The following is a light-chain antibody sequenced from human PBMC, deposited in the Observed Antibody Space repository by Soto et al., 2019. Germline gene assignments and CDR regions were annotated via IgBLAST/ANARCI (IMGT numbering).Light chain of an antibody. CDR1: QSLLQSNGYNY. CDR2: LGS. J-gene: IGKJ1*01. Sequence: DIGVSQSPLCLPVTAGEPASISCRSSQSLLQSNGYNYVDWYLQKPGQSPQLLIYLGSNRASGVPDRFSGSGSGTDFTLKISRVEAEDVGVYHCMQALTAPPTFGQGTKVDIK. CDR3: MQALTAPPT. V-gene: IGKV2-28*01.